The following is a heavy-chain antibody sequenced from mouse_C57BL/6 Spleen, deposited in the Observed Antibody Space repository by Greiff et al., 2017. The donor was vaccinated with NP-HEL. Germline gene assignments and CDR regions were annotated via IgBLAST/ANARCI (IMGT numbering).Heavy chain of an antibody. J-gene: IGHJ2*01. D-gene: IGHD6-2*01. CDR2: IDPEDGAT. Sequence: EVQLQQSGAELVRPGASVKLSCTASGFNIKDYYMHWVKQRPEQGLEWIGRIDPEDGATEYAPKFQGKATMTADTSSNTAYLQLSSLTSEDTAVYYCTKKGFLLSFDYWGQGTTLTVSS. CDR1: GFNIKDYY. CDR3: TKKGFLLSFDY. V-gene: IGHV14-1*01.